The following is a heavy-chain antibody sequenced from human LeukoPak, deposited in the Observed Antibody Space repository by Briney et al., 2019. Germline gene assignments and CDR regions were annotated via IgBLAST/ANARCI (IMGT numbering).Heavy chain of an antibody. CDR3: AREGMSDSDAFRFLY. Sequence: GGSLRLSSAASGFTFSSYSMNWLRQAPGKGLEWVSSISSSSSYIYYADSVKGRFTISRDNAKNSLYLQMNSLRAEDTAVYYCAREGMSDSDAFRFLYWRRGTLVTVSS. CDR1: GFTFSSYS. D-gene: IGHD2/OR15-2a*01. CDR2: ISSSSSYI. V-gene: IGHV3-21*01. J-gene: IGHJ4*02.